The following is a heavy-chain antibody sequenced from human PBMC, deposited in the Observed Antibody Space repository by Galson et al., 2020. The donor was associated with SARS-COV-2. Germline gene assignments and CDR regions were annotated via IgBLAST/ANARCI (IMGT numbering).Heavy chain of an antibody. Sequence: SLKISCAAAGFTISDYIKSWLHPAPGKRQESGSYNTRSSSYKNDEDSEKSRFTTSSDNVKISLYPQMNTLRAEDTAVYYGARVASNPNAGRNYDASGDNWFDPWGQGTLVTVSS. CDR2: NTRSSSYK. V-gene: IGHV3-11*06. CDR3: ARVASNPNAGRNYDASGDNWFDP. D-gene: IGHD3-10*01. CDR1: GFTISDYI. J-gene: IGHJ5*02.